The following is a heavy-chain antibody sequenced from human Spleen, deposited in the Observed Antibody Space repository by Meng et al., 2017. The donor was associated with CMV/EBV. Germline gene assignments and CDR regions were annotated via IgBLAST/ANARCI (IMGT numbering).Heavy chain of an antibody. Sequence: GESLKISCAASGFTVSSNYMNWVRQAPGKGLEWVSAISGSGGNKQYADSVKGRVTISRDIPKNTLFLQMNSLRAEDTAVYYCAKEVVPAAMGYYFDQWGQGTLVTVSS. CDR2: ISGSGGNK. V-gene: IGHV3-23*01. CDR1: GFTVSSNY. D-gene: IGHD2-2*01. CDR3: AKEVVPAAMGYYFDQ. J-gene: IGHJ4*02.